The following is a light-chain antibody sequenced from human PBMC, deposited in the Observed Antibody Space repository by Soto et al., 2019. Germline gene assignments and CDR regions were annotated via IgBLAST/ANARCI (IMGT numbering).Light chain of an antibody. CDR1: QSLSRF. CDR2: DAS. J-gene: IGKJ4*01. Sequence: EIVLTQSPATLSLSPGERATPSCRASQSLSRFLAWYQQKPGQVPRLLIYDASNRATGVPARFSGSGSGTDFTLTISSLEPEDFAVYYCQQRTNWLTFGGGTKVDIK. CDR3: QQRTNWLT. V-gene: IGKV3-11*01.